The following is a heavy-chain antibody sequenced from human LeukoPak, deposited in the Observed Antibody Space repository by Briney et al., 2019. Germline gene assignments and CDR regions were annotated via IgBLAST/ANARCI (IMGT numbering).Heavy chain of an antibody. J-gene: IGHJ3*02. Sequence: PSATLSLTCAVSGYSISSGYYWCWIRQPPGKGLEWFGSIYHSGSTYYNPSLKSRVTISVDTSKNQFSLKLSSVTAADTAVYYCASLRYFDWLLYLHAFDIWGQGTMVTVSS. CDR3: ASLRYFDWLLYLHAFDI. CDR1: GYSISSGYY. D-gene: IGHD3-9*01. V-gene: IGHV4-38-2*01. CDR2: IYHSGST.